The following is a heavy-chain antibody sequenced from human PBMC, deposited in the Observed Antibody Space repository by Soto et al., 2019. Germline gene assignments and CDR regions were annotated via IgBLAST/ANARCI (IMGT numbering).Heavy chain of an antibody. CDR3: AKDYGSSRYFFDY. J-gene: IGHJ4*02. V-gene: IGHV3-23*01. Sequence: GGSLRLSCAASGFTFINYAMTWVRQAPGEGLEWVSTISGNGANTHYADPVKGRFSISRDNSKNTLYIQMNSLRAGDTAVYYCAKDYGSSRYFFDYWGQGALVTVSS. D-gene: IGHD3-9*01. CDR2: ISGNGANT. CDR1: GFTFINYA.